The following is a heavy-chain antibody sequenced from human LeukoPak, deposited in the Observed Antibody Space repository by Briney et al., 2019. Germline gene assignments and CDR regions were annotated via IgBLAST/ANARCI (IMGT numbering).Heavy chain of an antibody. CDR3: ARDLSLPAATYYYYGMDV. Sequence: SVKVSCKASGGSFTSYAISWSGQAPGQRGEGGGGIIALFDRTTYAPGFQGRLTITAHKSTSTAYMELSSLRSEDTAVYYCARDLSLPAATYYYYGMDVWGKGTTVTVSS. CDR2: IIALFDRT. CDR1: GGSFTSYA. D-gene: IGHD2-2*01. J-gene: IGHJ6*04. V-gene: IGHV1-69*06.